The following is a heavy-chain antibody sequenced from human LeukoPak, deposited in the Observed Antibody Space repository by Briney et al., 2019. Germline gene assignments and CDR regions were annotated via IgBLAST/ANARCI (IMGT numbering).Heavy chain of an antibody. V-gene: IGHV3-48*01. Sequence: GWSLRLSCAASGFTFSSYSMNWVRPAPWKGLEWVSYISNSSSSIYYVDSVKGRFSIFRDNAKNSLYLQMNRLRGEDTAVYYCARCEDYYGSGSYYDFVYWGQGTLVTVSS. CDR1: GFTFSSYS. J-gene: IGHJ4*02. CDR3: ARCEDYYGSGSYYDFVY. D-gene: IGHD3-10*01. CDR2: ISNSSSSI.